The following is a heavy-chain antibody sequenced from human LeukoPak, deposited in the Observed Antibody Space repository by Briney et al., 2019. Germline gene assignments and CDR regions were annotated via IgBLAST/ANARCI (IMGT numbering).Heavy chain of an antibody. CDR1: GFSFSGHW. Sequence: GGSLRLSCTASGFSFSGHWMHWARQLPGKGLVWVSRISPTGSTTSYADSVKGRFTVSRDNAKNTLYLQVNNLRAEDAAVYYCARGPNSNWSGLDFWGQGTLLTVSS. V-gene: IGHV3-74*01. CDR3: ARGPNSNWSGLDF. J-gene: IGHJ4*02. D-gene: IGHD6-6*01. CDR2: ISPTGSTT.